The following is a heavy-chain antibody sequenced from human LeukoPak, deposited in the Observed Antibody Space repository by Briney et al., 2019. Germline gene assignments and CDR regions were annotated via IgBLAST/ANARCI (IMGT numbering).Heavy chain of an antibody. J-gene: IGHJ4*02. D-gene: IGHD3/OR15-3a*01. CDR2: VSNDGGDK. CDR3: AKAHLLDWLLPFDY. V-gene: IGHV3-30*18. Sequence: GGSLRLSCAASGFTFSSYAMTWVRQAPGKGLEWVALVSNDGGDKYYADSVKGRFTISRDNSKNTLYLQMNSLRGEDTGVYYCAKAHLLDWLLPFDYWGQGTLVIVSS. CDR1: GFTFSSYA.